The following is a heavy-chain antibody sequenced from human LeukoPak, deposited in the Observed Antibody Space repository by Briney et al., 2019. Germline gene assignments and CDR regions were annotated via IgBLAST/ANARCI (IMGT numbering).Heavy chain of an antibody. Sequence: PSETLSLTCTVSGGSISSGGYYWSWIRQHPGKGLEWIGYIYYSGSTYYNPSLKSRVTISVDTSKNQFSLKLSSVTAADTAVYYCARRSKGQQPYLDYWGQGTLVTVSS. J-gene: IGHJ4*02. V-gene: IGHV4-31*03. CDR1: GGSISSGGYY. CDR2: IYYSGST. D-gene: IGHD6-13*01. CDR3: ARRSKGQQPYLDY.